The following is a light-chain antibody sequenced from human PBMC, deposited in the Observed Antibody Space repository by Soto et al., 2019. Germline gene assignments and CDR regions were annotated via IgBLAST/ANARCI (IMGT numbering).Light chain of an antibody. CDR3: QQPISFPIT. CDR2: AAS. Sequence: DIQMTQSPSSVSASVGERVTSACRASQDLSSWLAWYQQKPGKAPKLLISAASSLQSGVPSRFSGSGSGTDFTLTIRSLQPEDFATYYCQQPISFPITFGQGTKVDIK. CDR1: QDLSSW. J-gene: IGKJ1*01. V-gene: IGKV1D-12*01.